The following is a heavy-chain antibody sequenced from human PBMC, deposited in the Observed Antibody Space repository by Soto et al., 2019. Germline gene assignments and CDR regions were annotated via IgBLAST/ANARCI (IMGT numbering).Heavy chain of an antibody. CDR1: GSMFSTYG. V-gene: IGHV3-30*03. J-gene: IGHJ4*02. Sequence: HPGGSLRLSCAASGSMFSTYGMNWVRQAPGKGLEWVAIMSSDGGFKSYADSVKGRFTISRDNSKNSLFLQMDSLRVEDTAVYYCAARNFDYWGQGTVVTVSS. CDR2: MSSDGGFK. CDR3: AARNFDY.